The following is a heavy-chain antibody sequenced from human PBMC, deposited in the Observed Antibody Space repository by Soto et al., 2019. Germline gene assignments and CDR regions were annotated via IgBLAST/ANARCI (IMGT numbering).Heavy chain of an antibody. J-gene: IGHJ5*02. CDR2: FDPEDGET. CDR1: GYTLTELS. D-gene: IGHD3-3*01. V-gene: IGHV1-24*01. Sequence: ASVKVSCKVSGYTLTELSMHWVRQAPGKGLEWMGGFDPEDGETIYAQKFQGRVTMTEDTSTDTAYMELSSLRSEDTAVYYCATEPKYDFWSGYRSQQSWFDPWGQGTLVTVSS. CDR3: ATEPKYDFWSGYRSQQSWFDP.